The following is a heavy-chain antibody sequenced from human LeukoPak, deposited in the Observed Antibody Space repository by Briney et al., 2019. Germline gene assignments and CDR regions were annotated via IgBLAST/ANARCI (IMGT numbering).Heavy chain of an antibody. Sequence: GGSLRLSCAASGFTFSSYAMNWFRQAPGKGLEWVSGISSSGGTTYYADSVKGRFTISRDNSKNTLYLQMNSLRGEDTAVYYCAKEDPGATFDYWGQGTLVTVS. J-gene: IGHJ4*02. CDR1: GFTFSSYA. CDR2: ISSSGGTT. CDR3: AKEDPGATFDY. D-gene: IGHD1-26*01. V-gene: IGHV3-23*01.